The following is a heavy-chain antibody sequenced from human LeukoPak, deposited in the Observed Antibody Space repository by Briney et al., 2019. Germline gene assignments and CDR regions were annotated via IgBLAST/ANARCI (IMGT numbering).Heavy chain of an antibody. D-gene: IGHD6-13*01. CDR1: GGTFSSYA. CDR3: ARAAWGIAAAVREFDY. CDR2: IIPIFGTA. Sequence: AASVKVSCKASGGTFSSYAISWVRQAPGQGLEWMGGIIPIFGTANYAQKFQGRVTITADKSTSTAYMELSSQRSEDTAVYYCARAAWGIAAAVREFDYWGQGTLVTVSS. J-gene: IGHJ4*02. V-gene: IGHV1-69*06.